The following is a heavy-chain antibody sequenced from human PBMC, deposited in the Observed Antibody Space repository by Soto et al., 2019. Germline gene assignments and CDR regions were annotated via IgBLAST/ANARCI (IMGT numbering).Heavy chain of an antibody. D-gene: IGHD6-13*01. CDR3: ARDSSSWYDDAFDI. J-gene: IGHJ3*02. CDR2: INHSGST. V-gene: IGHV4-34*01. Sequence: KPSETLSLTCAVYGGSFSGYYWSWIRQPPGKGLEWIGEINHSGSTNYNPSLKSRVTISVDTSKNQFSLKLSSVTAADTAVYYCARDSSSWYDDAFDIWGQGTMVTVSS. CDR1: GGSFSGYY.